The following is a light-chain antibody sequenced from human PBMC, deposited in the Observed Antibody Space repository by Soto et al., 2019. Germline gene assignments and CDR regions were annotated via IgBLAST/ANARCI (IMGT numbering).Light chain of an antibody. Sequence: DDQMTQSPSSLSAFVGDRVTITCRASQGIAPYLAWFQQKPGKVPKLLIYATSTLQSGVPSRFSGSGSGTDFTLTISSLQPEDVATYYCQKYNSAPLTFGGGTKVDIK. CDR2: ATS. CDR3: QKYNSAPLT. CDR1: QGIAPY. J-gene: IGKJ4*01. V-gene: IGKV1-27*01.